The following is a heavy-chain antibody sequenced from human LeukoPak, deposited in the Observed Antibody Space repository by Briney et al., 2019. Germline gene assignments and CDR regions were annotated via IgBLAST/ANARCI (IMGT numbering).Heavy chain of an antibody. J-gene: IGHJ4*02. V-gene: IGHV1-8*01. CDR1: GYTFTSYD. Sequence: ASVKVSCKASGYTFTSYDINWVRQATGQGLEWMGWMNPNSGNTGYAQKFQGRVTMTRNTSISTAYMELSSLRSEDTAVYCCARISSKGKQQLVRRGFDYWGQGTLVTVSS. D-gene: IGHD6-13*01. CDR2: MNPNSGNT. CDR3: ARISSKGKQQLVRRGFDY.